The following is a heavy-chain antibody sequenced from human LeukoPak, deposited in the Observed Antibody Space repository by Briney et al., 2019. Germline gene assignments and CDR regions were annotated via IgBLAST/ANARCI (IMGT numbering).Heavy chain of an antibody. V-gene: IGHV3-20*04. J-gene: IGHJ3*02. CDR2: INWNGGST. D-gene: IGHD3-22*01. CDR3: AKGALTMIVVAFDAFDI. CDR1: GFTFDDYG. Sequence: GGSLRLSCAVSGFTFDDYGMSWVRQAPGKGLEWVSGINWNGGSTGYADSVKGRFTISRDNAKNSLYLQMNSLRAEDTAVYYCAKGALTMIVVAFDAFDIWGQGTMVTVSS.